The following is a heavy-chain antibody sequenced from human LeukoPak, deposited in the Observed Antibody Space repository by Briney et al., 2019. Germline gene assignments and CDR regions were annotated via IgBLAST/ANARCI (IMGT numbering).Heavy chain of an antibody. Sequence: SETLSLTCAVYGVSFSGYYWSWIRQPPGKGLEWIGEINHSGSTNYNPSLKSRVTISVDTSKNQFSLKLSSVTAADTAVYYCARGGYFDWLPNLYYYYYMDVWGKGTTVTVSS. CDR1: GVSFSGYY. CDR2: INHSGST. D-gene: IGHD3-9*01. J-gene: IGHJ6*03. CDR3: ARGGYFDWLPNLYYYYYMDV. V-gene: IGHV4-34*01.